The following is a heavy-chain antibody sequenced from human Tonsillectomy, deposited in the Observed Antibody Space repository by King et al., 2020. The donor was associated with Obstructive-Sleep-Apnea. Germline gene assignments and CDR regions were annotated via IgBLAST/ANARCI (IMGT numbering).Heavy chain of an antibody. D-gene: IGHD7-27*01. J-gene: IGHJ4*02. CDR2: IFHTGST. Sequence: QMQLQESGPGLVKPSGTLSLTCAVSGGSITGSHWWSWVRQSPGKGLEWIGEIFHTGSTTYNPSLKSRVTISVDKSKNQFSLKLTSVTAADTAVYYCARDGDNWGSFQIWGQGPLVIVSS. V-gene: IGHV4-4*02. CDR3: ARDGDNWGSFQI. CDR1: GGSITGSHW.